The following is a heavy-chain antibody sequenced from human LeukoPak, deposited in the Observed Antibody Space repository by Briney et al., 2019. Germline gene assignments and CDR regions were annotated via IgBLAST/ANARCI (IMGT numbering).Heavy chain of an antibody. CDR3: ARPIVQGGYFFDF. CDR1: GGSISGSSFY. V-gene: IGHV4-39*01. Sequence: KPSETLSLTCTVSGGSISGSSFYWSWIRQPPGKGLEWIGTVYYSATTYQNPSLKSRVTISVDASKNQFSLRLRSVTGADTAVYFCARPIVQGGYFFDFWGQGALVTVSS. J-gene: IGHJ4*02. D-gene: IGHD1-26*01. CDR2: VYYSATT.